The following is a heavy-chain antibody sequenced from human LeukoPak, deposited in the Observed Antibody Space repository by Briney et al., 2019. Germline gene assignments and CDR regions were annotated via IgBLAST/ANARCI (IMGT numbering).Heavy chain of an antibody. CDR2: INPNSGGT. CDR3: ARGYYYDSSGSSGAYY. J-gene: IGHJ4*02. D-gene: IGHD3-22*01. CDR1: GYTFTGYY. Sequence: ASVKVSCKASGYTFTGYYMHWVRQAPGRGLEWMGWINPNSGGTNYAQKFQGRVTMTRDTSISTAYMELSRLRSDDTAVYYCARGYYYDSSGSSGAYYWGQGTLVTVSS. V-gene: IGHV1-2*02.